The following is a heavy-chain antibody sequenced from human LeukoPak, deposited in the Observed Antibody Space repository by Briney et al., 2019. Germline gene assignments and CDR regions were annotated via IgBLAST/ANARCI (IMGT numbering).Heavy chain of an antibody. V-gene: IGHV4-61*10. CDR2: IYYSGST. CDR1: GGSLSSGSYY. D-gene: IGHD3-3*01. CDR3: ARAQQSWADWSGYWYTSTDYYYMDV. Sequence: SQTLSLTCTVSGGSLSSGSYYWSWIRQPAGKGLEWIGYIYYSGSTNYNPSLKSRVTISVDTSKNQFSLKLSSVTAADTAVYYCARAQQSWADWSGYWYTSTDYYYMDVWGKGTTVTVSS. J-gene: IGHJ6*03.